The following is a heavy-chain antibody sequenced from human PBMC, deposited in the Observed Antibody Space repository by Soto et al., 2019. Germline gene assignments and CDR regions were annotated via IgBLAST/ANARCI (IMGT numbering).Heavy chain of an antibody. CDR2: ISSSSSTI. D-gene: IGHD1-26*01. CDR3: ARDRGGAGATDN. CDR1: GFTFSNSG. Sequence: EVQLVESGGGLVQPGGSLRLSCAASGFTFSNSGMNWVRQAPGKGLEWVSYISSSSSTIRYADSVKGRFTISRDNAKNPLLRQMNSRRDEDTAVYYCARDRGGAGATDNWAQGTLVTASA. V-gene: IGHV3-48*02. J-gene: IGHJ4*02.